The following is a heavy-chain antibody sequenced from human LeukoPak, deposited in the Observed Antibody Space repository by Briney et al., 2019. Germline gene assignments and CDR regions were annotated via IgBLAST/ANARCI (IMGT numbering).Heavy chain of an antibody. CDR1: GFTFTTYA. J-gene: IGHJ4*02. CDR3: AKVDQWPSDY. CDR2: ISGSGGNT. Sequence: GGSLRLSCATSGFTFTTYAMSWVRQAPGKGLEWVSAISGSGGNTYYADSVKGRFTISRDSSKNTLYLQMNSLRAEDTAVYYCAKVDQWPSDYWGQGTLVTVSS. D-gene: IGHD6-19*01. V-gene: IGHV3-23*01.